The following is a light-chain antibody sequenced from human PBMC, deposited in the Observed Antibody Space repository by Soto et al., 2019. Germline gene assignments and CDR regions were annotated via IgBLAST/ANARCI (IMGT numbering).Light chain of an antibody. CDR3: GSWDSSLSAYV. J-gene: IGLJ1*01. V-gene: IGLV1-51*01. CDR1: SSNIGGNS. CDR2: DDN. Sequence: QSVLTQPPLVSAAPGQKVTISCSGSSSNIGGNSVSWYQQLPGTAPKLLIYDDNKRPSGIPDRFSGSKSGTSATLGITGFQTGDEADYYCGSWDSSLSAYVSGTGTKVTV.